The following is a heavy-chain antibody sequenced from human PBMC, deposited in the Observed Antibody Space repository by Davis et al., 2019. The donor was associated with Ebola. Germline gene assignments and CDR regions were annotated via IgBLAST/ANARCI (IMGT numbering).Heavy chain of an antibody. Sequence: ASVKVSCKASGYTFTGYYMHWVRQAPGQGLEWMGWINPNSGGTNYAQKLQGRVTMTTDTSTSTAYMELRSLRSDDTAVYYCARGCSSTSCYDPLAYYYYGMDVWGQGTTVTVSS. J-gene: IGHJ6*02. CDR1: GYTFTGYY. CDR3: ARGCSSTSCYDPLAYYYYGMDV. D-gene: IGHD2-2*01. CDR2: INPNSGGT. V-gene: IGHV1-2*02.